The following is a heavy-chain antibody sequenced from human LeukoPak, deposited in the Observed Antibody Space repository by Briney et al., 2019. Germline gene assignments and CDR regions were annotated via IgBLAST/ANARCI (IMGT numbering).Heavy chain of an antibody. J-gene: IGHJ5*02. CDR2: IYTSGSN. Sequence: SETLSLTCTVSGVTISSYDWSWIRQPPGKGLEWIGRIYTSGSNNYNPSLKSRVTMSVDTSKNQSSLKLSSVPAADTAVHYCARGPDYGGNPNWFDPWGQGTLVTVSS. CDR1: GVTISSYD. CDR3: ARGPDYGGNPNWFDP. V-gene: IGHV4-4*07. D-gene: IGHD4-23*01.